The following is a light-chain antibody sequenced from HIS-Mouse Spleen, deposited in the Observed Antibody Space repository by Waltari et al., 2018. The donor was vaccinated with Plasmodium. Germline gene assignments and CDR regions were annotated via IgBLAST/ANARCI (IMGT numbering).Light chain of an antibody. CDR2: EVS. J-gene: IGLJ2*01. CDR3: SSYAGSNNLV. CDR1: NRDVGGYKY. V-gene: IGLV2-8*01. Sequence: QSALTQPPSASGSPGQSVTLSCTGPNRDVGGYKYVSWYQQHPGKAPKLMIYEVSKRPSGVPDRFSGSKSGNTASLTVSGLQAEDEADYYCSSYAGSNNLVFGGGTKLTVL.